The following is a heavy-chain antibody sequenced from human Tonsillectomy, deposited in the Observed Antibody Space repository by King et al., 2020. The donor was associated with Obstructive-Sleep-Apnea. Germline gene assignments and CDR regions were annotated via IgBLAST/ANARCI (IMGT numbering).Heavy chain of an antibody. CDR2: INPSGGSI. CDR1: GHTFTSYY. V-gene: IGHV1-46*01. J-gene: IGHJ6*02. D-gene: IGHD1-14*01. Sequence: QLVQSGAEVKKPGASVKVSCKASGHTFTSYYMHWVRQAPGQGLEWMGIINPSGGSISYAQKFQGRVTMTRDTSTSTVYMELSSLRSEDTAVYYCASDGAVENLGYYYYGMDVWGQGTTVTVSS. CDR3: ASDGAVENLGYYYYGMDV.